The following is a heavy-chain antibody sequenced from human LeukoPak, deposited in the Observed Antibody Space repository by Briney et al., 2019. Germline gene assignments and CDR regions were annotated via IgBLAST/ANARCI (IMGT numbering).Heavy chain of an antibody. Sequence: PSETLSLTCAVYGGSFSGYYWSWIRQPPGKGLEWIGYIYYSGSTNYNPSLKSRVTISVDTSKNQFSLKLRSVTAADTAVYYCASLLLYYYDSSGYYYFDYWGQGTLVTVSS. D-gene: IGHD3-22*01. CDR2: IYYSGST. CDR3: ASLLLYYYDSSGYYYFDY. J-gene: IGHJ4*02. V-gene: IGHV4-59*01. CDR1: GGSFSGYY.